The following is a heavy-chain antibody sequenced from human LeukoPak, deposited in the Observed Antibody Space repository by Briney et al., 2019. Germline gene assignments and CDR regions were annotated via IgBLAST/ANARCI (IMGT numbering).Heavy chain of an antibody. J-gene: IGHJ3*02. D-gene: IGHD2-2*01. Sequence: PSETLSLTCTVSGGFISRYYWSWIRQPAGKGLEWIGRIYTSGSTNYNPSLKSRVTMSVDTSKNQFSLKLSSVTAADTAVYYCARAGGYCSSTSCYDAFDIWGQGTMVTVSS. CDR3: ARAGGYCSSTSCYDAFDI. CDR2: IYTSGST. CDR1: GGFISRYY. V-gene: IGHV4-4*07.